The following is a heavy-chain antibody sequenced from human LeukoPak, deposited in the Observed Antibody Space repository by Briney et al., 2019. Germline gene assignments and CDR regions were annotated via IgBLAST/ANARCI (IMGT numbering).Heavy chain of an antibody. D-gene: IGHD3-3*01. CDR2: IYYSGST. Sequence: SETLSLTCTVSGGSISSDYWSWIRHPPGEGRERVGYIYYSGSTNYNPSLKSRVTISVDTSKNQFSLKLSSVTAADTAVYYCARLGDDFWSGYSQPISYYYCGMDVWGQGTTVTVSS. J-gene: IGHJ6*02. CDR3: ARLGDDFWSGYSQPISYYYCGMDV. CDR1: GGSISSDY. V-gene: IGHV4-59*01.